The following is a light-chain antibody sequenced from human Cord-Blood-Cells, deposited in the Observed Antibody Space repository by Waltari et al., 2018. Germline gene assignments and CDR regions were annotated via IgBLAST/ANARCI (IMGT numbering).Light chain of an antibody. CDR2: GAS. CDR3: QQYGSSPYT. CDR1: QSVSSSY. J-gene: IGKJ2*01. Sequence: EIVLTQSPGTLSLSPGERATLSCRASQSVSSSYLAWYQQKPGQAPSLLIYGASSRATGIPDRLSGSGFGTDFTLTISRLEPEDFAVYYCQQYGSSPYTFGQGTKLEIK. V-gene: IGKV3-20*01.